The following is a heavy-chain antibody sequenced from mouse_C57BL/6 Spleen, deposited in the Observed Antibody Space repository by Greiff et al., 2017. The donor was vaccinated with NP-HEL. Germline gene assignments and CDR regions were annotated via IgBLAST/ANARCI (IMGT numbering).Heavy chain of an antibody. Sequence: VEPGASVKISCKASGYTFTDYYMNWVKQSHGKSLEWIGDINPNNGGTSYNQKFKGKATLTVDKSSSTAYMELRSLTSEDSAVYYCARGYYDYDFDYWGQGTTLTVSS. D-gene: IGHD2-4*01. CDR2: INPNNGGT. CDR1: GYTFTDYY. CDR3: ARGYYDYDFDY. J-gene: IGHJ2*01. V-gene: IGHV1-26*01.